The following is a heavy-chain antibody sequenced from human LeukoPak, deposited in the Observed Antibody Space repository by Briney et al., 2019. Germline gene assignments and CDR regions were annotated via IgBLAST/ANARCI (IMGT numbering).Heavy chain of an antibody. CDR3: VYSGNYPFDY. J-gene: IGHJ4*02. Sequence: PGGSLRLSCAASGFTFSSYAMSWVRQAPGKGLEWVSAISGSGGSTYYADSVKGRFTISRDNSKNTLYLQMSSLRAEDTAVYYCVYSGNYPFDYWGQGALVTVSS. CDR2: ISGSGGST. V-gene: IGHV3-23*01. CDR1: GFTFSSYA. D-gene: IGHD1-26*01.